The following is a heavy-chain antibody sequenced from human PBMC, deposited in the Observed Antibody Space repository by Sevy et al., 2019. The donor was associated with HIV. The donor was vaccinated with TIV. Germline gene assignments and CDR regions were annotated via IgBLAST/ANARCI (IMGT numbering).Heavy chain of an antibody. CDR3: ARGIYGSGSRLGLGY. CDR2: MRQDGNEK. D-gene: IGHD3-10*01. J-gene: IGHJ4*02. Sequence: QHGGSLRLSCAASGFTFSSYWMTWVRQAPGKGLEWVANMRQDGNEKYYVDSVKGRFTISRDNAKNSLYLQMNSLRAEDTAVYYCARGIYGSGSRLGLGYWGQGTLVTVSS. V-gene: IGHV3-7*01. CDR1: GFTFSSYW.